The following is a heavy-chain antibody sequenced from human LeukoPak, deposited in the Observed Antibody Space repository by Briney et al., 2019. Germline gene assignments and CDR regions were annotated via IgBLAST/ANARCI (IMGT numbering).Heavy chain of an antibody. Sequence: PSETLSLTCTVSGGSISSGSYYWSWIRQPAGKGLEWIGRIYTSGSTNYNPSLKSRVTISVDTSKNQFSLKLSSVTAADTAMYYCARSRVDYNPPDYYYYGMDVWGQGTTVTVSS. CDR2: IYTSGST. J-gene: IGHJ6*02. D-gene: IGHD4-11*01. CDR1: GGSISSGSYY. V-gene: IGHV4-61*02. CDR3: ARSRVDYNPPDYYYYGMDV.